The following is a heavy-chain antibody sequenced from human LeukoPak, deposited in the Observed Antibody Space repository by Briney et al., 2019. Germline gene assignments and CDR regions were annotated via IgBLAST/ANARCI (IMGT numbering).Heavy chain of an antibody. D-gene: IGHD2-2*01. J-gene: IGHJ4*02. CDR2: IYGGGST. Sequence: GGSLRLSCAASGFTVSSNYMNWVRQAPGKGLQWVSVIYGGGSTYYADSVKGRFTISRDNSKNTLYLQMNSLRAEDTAVYYCARGPKVPAPTYYFDYWGQGTLVTVSS. V-gene: IGHV3-53*01. CDR1: GFTVSSNY. CDR3: ARGPKVPAPTYYFDY.